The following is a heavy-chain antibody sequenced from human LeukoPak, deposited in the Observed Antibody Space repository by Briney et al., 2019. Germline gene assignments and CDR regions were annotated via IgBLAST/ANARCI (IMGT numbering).Heavy chain of an antibody. V-gene: IGHV4-34*01. Sequence: SETLSLTCGVYGGPPSGYYWSWIRQPPGKGLEWIGEINHSGSTNYDPSLKSRVTISVDTSKNQFSLKLSSVTAADTAVYYCARGRITMVRGVPFDYWGQGTLVTVSS. CDR1: GGPPSGYY. CDR2: INHSGST. J-gene: IGHJ4*02. CDR3: ARGRITMVRGVPFDY. D-gene: IGHD3-10*01.